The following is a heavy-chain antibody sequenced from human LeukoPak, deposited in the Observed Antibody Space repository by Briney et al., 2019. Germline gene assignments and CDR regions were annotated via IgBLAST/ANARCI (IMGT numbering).Heavy chain of an antibody. CDR2: IYYSGST. Sequence: SETLSLTCTVSGGSLSSYYWSWIRQPPGEGPEWIGYIYYSGSTNYNPSLKSRVTISVDTSKNQFSLKLSSVTAADTAVYYCAGASYDSSGVHWGQGTLVTVSS. J-gene: IGHJ4*02. V-gene: IGHV4-59*01. CDR1: GGSLSSYY. D-gene: IGHD3-22*01. CDR3: AGASYDSSGVH.